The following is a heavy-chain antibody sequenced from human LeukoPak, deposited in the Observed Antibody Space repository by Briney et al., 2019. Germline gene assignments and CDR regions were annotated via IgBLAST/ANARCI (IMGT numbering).Heavy chain of an antibody. CDR3: ATHMDTAMIKAEFDY. V-gene: IGHV1-18*01. D-gene: IGHD5-18*01. CDR1: GYTFTSYG. Sequence: ASVKVSCKTSGYTFTSYGISWVRQARGQGLEWMGWISAYNGNTNYAQKLQGRVTMTTDTSTTTAYMELRSLRSDDTAVYYCATHMDTAMIKAEFDYWGQGTLVTVSS. J-gene: IGHJ4*02. CDR2: ISAYNGNT.